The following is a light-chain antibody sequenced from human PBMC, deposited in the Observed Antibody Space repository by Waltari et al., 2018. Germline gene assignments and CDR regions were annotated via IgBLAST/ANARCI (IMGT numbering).Light chain of an antibody. J-gene: IGLJ1*01. V-gene: IGLV2-23*02. Sequence: QSALTQPASVSGSPGQSITIHCTGTRSDIGSFNLVSWYQQHPGKAPKLLIYEVDKRPSGVSDRFSGSKSGNTASLTISGLQAEDETDYYCYSYAGASTYVFGTGTKVTVL. CDR1: RSDIGSFNL. CDR2: EVD. CDR3: YSYAGASTYV.